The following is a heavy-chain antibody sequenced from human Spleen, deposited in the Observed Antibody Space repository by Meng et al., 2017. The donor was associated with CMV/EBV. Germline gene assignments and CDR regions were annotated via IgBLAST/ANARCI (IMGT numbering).Heavy chain of an antibody. CDR3: ARVKALVRFGTRDAFDI. Sequence: GGSLKISCAASGFTFSSYAMHWVRQAPGKGLEWVAVISYDGSNKYYADSVKGRFTISRDNSKNTLYLQMNSLRAEDTAVYYCARVKALVRFGTRDAFDIWGQGTMVTVSS. CDR2: ISYDGSNK. V-gene: IGHV3-30-3*01. CDR1: GFTFSSYA. D-gene: IGHD3-10*01. J-gene: IGHJ3*02.